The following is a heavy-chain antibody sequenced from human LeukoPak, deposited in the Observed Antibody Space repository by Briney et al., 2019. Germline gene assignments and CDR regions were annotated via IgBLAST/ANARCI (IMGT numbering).Heavy chain of an antibody. CDR1: GFTFSDYY. D-gene: IGHD2-2*01. J-gene: IGHJ6*02. CDR2: IYYGGST. V-gene: IGHV4-38-2*02. CDR3: ARDAGHQLSRRNYYAMDV. Sequence: PGGSLRLSCAASGFTFSDYYMSWIRQAPGKGLEWIGSIYYGGSTYYNSSLKSRVTISVDISKNQFSLKVSPVTAADTAVYYCARDAGHQLSRRNYYAMDVWGQGTTVTVSS.